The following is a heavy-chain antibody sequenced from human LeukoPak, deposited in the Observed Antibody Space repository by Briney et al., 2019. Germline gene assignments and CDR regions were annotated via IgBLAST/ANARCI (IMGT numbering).Heavy chain of an antibody. J-gene: IGHJ5*02. CDR2: INHSGST. D-gene: IGHD3-10*01. CDR3: AVRDRLELYSPDDWFDP. V-gene: IGHV4-34*01. Sequence: RSSETLSLTCTVSGGSISSYYWSWIRQPPGKGLEWIGEINHSGSTNYNPSLKSRVTISVDTSKNQFSLKLSSVTAADTAVYYCAVRDRLELYSPDDWFDPWGQGTLVTVSS. CDR1: GGSISSYY.